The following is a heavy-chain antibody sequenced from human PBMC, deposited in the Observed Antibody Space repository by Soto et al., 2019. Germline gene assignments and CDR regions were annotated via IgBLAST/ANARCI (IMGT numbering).Heavy chain of an antibody. Sequence: NPSETLSLTCTVSGGSISSGGYYWSWIRQHPGKGLEWIGYIYYSGSTYYNPSLKSRVTISVDTSKNQFSLKLSSVTAADTAVYYCARDYYDSPVAFDVWGQGTMVTVSS. CDR3: ARDYYDSPVAFDV. V-gene: IGHV4-31*03. D-gene: IGHD3-22*01. J-gene: IGHJ3*01. CDR2: IYYSGST. CDR1: GGSISSGGYY.